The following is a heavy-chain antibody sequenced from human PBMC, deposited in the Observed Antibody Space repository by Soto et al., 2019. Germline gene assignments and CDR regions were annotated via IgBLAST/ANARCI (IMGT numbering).Heavy chain of an antibody. CDR3: AAATYYYDSSGYPDDY. V-gene: IGHV1-58*01. CDR1: GFTFTSSA. CDR2: IVVGSGNT. D-gene: IGHD3-22*01. Sequence: QMQLVQSGPEVKKPGTSVKVSCKASGFTFTSSAVQWVRQARVQRLEWIGWIVVGSGNTNYAQKFQERVTITRDMSTSTAYMELSSLRSEDTAVYYCAAATYYYDSSGYPDDYWGQGTLVTVSS. J-gene: IGHJ4*02.